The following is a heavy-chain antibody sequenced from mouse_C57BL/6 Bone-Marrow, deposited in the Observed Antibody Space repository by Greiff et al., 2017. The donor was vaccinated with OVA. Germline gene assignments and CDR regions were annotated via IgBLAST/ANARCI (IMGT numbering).Heavy chain of an antibody. V-gene: IGHV1-64*01. CDR2: IHPNSGST. Sequence: QVQLQQPGAELVKPGASVKLSCKASGYTFTSYWMHWVKQRPGQGLEWIGMIHPNSGSTNYNEKFKSKATLTVYKSSSTAYMQLSSLTSEDSEVYDCAFYYYGSYWYFDVWGTGTTVTVSS. CDR1: GYTFTSYW. J-gene: IGHJ1*03. D-gene: IGHD1-1*01. CDR3: AFYYYGSYWYFDV.